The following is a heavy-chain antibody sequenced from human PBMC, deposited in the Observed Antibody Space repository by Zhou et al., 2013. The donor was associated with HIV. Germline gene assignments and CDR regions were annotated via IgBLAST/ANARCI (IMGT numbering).Heavy chain of an antibody. CDR2: ISPYNGNT. V-gene: IGHV1-18*01. CDR3: TRNRGFSVHYKSDDYFDY. D-gene: IGHD3-3*01. J-gene: IGHJ4*02. CDR1: GYTFTSYS. Sequence: QVELVQSGAEVKKSGASMKVSCKTSGYTFTSYSISWVRQAPGHGLEWMGWISPYNGNTNYAQKFQGRVTMTTDTSTRTAYMELRSLKSDDAAVYYCTRNRGFSVHYKSDDYFDYWGQGTLVAVSS.